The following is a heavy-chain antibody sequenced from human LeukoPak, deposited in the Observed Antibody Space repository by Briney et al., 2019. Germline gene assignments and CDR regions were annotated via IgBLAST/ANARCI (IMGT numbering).Heavy chain of an antibody. V-gene: IGHV1-46*01. CDR1: GYTFTSYY. D-gene: IGHD3-22*01. Sequence: ASVKVPCKASGYTFTSYYIHWVRQAPGQGLEWMGVISPSGGSTTYAQKFQGRVTMTRDTSTSTVYMELSSLTSEDTAVYYCARVPYYDSSGYDNWGQGTLVTVSS. CDR3: ARVPYYDSSGYDN. J-gene: IGHJ4*02. CDR2: ISPSGGST.